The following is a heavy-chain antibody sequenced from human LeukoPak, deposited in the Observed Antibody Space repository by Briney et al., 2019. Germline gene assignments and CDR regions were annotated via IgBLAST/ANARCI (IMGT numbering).Heavy chain of an antibody. D-gene: IGHD3-3*01. CDR1: IGSINSYY. CDR2: IYTSGST. V-gene: IGHV4-4*07. CDR3: AREVASDPIFGVVIISEYYFDY. J-gene: IGHJ4*02. Sequence: SETLSLTCTVSIGSINSYYWSWIRQPAGKGLEWIGRIYTSGSTNYNPSLKSRVTMSVDTSKNQFSLKLSSVTAADTAVYYCAREVASDPIFGVVIISEYYFDYWGQGTLVTVSS.